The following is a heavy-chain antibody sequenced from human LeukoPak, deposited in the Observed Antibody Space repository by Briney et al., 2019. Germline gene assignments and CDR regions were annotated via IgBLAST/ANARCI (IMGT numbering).Heavy chain of an antibody. CDR3: AKDGGGTDFDY. V-gene: IGHV3-21*01. D-gene: IGHD1-26*01. J-gene: IGHJ4*02. Sequence: PGGSLRLSCAASGFIFSRYTMNWVRQAPGKGLEWVSSISSTSTYIYYADSVKGRFTISRDNSKNTLYLQMNSLRTEDTAVYYCAKDGGGTDFDYWGQGTLVTVSS. CDR2: ISSTSTYI. CDR1: GFIFSRYT.